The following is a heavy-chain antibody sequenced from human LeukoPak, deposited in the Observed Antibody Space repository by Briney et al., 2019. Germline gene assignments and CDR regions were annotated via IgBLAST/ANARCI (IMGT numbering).Heavy chain of an antibody. J-gene: IGHJ4*02. D-gene: IGHD3-10*01. CDR3: ARHSSYYYGSGSYYNPLWYFDY. CDR1: GGSFSGYY. CDR2: IYYSGST. V-gene: IGHV4-59*08. Sequence: SETLSLTCAVYGGSFSGYYWSWIRQPPGKGLEWIGYIYYSGSTNYNPSLKSRVTISVDTSKNQFSLKLSSVTAADTAVYYCARHSSYYYGSGSYYNPLWYFDYWGQGTLVTVSS.